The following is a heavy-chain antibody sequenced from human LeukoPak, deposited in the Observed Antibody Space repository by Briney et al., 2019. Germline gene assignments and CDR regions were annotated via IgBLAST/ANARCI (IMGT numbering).Heavy chain of an antibody. CDR2: QSGSGHNT. Sequence: GGSLRLSCEASGFTIENHVMTWVRQAPGKGPEWVASQSGSGHNTYYSESVRGRFAISRDNSRSTVFLQMNCLRVEDTAIYYCATDWTLRGVPTFFDPWGQGTVVSVSS. V-gene: IGHV3-23*01. CDR1: GFTIENHV. CDR3: ATDWTLRGVPTFFDP. D-gene: IGHD3-10*01. J-gene: IGHJ5*02.